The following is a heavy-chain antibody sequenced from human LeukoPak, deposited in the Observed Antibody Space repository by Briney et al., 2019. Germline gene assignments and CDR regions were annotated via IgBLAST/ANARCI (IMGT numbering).Heavy chain of an antibody. CDR3: TRDSDSSGYSTLFDY. Sequence: PGGSLRLSCTASGFTFGDYAMSWVRQAPGKGLGWVGFIRSKAYGGTTEYAASVKGRFTISRDDSKSIAYLQMNSLKTEDTAVYYCTRDSDSSGYSTLFDYWGQGTLVTVSS. CDR1: GFTFGDYA. D-gene: IGHD3-22*01. V-gene: IGHV3-49*04. J-gene: IGHJ4*02. CDR2: IRSKAYGGTT.